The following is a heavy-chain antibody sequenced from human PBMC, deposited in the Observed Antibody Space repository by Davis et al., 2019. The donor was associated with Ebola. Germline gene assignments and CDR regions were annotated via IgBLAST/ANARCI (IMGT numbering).Heavy chain of an antibody. J-gene: IGHJ4*02. CDR2: ITGGSTI. D-gene: IGHD4-17*01. Sequence: GGSLTLSCAASGFTFSDYYMSWIRQAPGKGLEWISYITGGSTIYSADSVKGRFTVSRGNAKNSLFLQMNSLRSDDTAVYYCARASSYAPPDYWGQGTLVTVSS. CDR3: ARASSYAPPDY. CDR1: GFTFSDYY. V-gene: IGHV3-11*01.